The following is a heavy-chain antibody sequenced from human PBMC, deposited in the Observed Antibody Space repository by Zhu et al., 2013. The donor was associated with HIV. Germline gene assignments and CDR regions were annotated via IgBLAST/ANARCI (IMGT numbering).Heavy chain of an antibody. CDR1: GGSVSSGSYY. CDR3: ARDRPMITFGGVIVPSGWFDP. D-gene: IGHD3-16*02. Sequence: VQLQESGPGLVKPSETLSLTCTVSGGSVSSGSYYWSWIRQPPGKGLGWIGYIYYSGSTNYNPSLKSRVTISVDTSKNQFSLKLSSVTAADTAVYYCARDRPMITFGGVIVPSGWFDPGAREPWSPSPQ. V-gene: IGHV4-61*01. J-gene: IGHJ5*02. CDR2: IYYSGST.